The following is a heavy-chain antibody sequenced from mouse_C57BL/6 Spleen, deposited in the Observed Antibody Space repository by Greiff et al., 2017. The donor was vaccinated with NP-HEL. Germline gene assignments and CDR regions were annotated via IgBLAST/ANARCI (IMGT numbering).Heavy chain of an antibody. D-gene: IGHD1-1*01. CDR3: ARGDYGSRVWFAY. Sequence: QVQLQQSGAELVKPGASVKMSCKASGYTFTSYWITWVKQRPGQGLEWIGDIYPGSGSTNYNEKFKSKATLTVDTSSSTAYMQLSSLTSEDSAVYYCARGDYGSRVWFAYWGQGTLVTVSA. J-gene: IGHJ3*01. CDR2: IYPGSGST. CDR1: GYTFTSYW. V-gene: IGHV1-55*01.